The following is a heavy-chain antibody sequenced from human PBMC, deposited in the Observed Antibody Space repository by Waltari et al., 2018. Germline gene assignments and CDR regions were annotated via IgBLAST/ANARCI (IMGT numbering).Heavy chain of an antibody. D-gene: IGHD2-2*01. J-gene: IGHJ4*02. Sequence: QVQLVQSGAEVKKPGASVKVSCKASGYTFTSYGISWVRQAPGQGLEWMGWISAYNGNTNSAQKLQGRVTMTTDTSTSTAYMELRSLRADDTAVYYCARDRDSFKVVPAAIDGYWGQGTLVTVSS. CDR3: ARDRDSFKVVPAAIDGY. CDR2: ISAYNGNT. V-gene: IGHV1-18*01. CDR1: GYTFTSYG.